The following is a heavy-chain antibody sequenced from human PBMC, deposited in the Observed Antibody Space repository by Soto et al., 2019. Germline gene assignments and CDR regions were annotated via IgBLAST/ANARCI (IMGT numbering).Heavy chain of an antibody. Sequence: GSLRLSCAASDFTFSNYEMNWVRQAPGKGLEWVSYISSRGSTMFYADSVKGRFTISRDNAKNSLSLEMKSLRAEDAAVYYCARGARLTSVTGAGCGVFDMWGQGTMVTVSS. CDR1: DFTFSNYE. CDR2: ISSRGSTM. CDR3: ARGARLTSVTGAGCGVFDM. V-gene: IGHV3-48*03. J-gene: IGHJ3*02. D-gene: IGHD4-17*01.